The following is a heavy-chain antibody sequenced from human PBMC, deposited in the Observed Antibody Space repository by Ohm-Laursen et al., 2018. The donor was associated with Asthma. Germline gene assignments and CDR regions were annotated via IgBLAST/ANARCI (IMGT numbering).Heavy chain of an antibody. CDR2: IIPIFGTA. CDR1: GGTFSSYA. Sequence: GASVKVSCNASGGTFSSYAISWVRQAPGQGLEWMGGIIPIFGTANYAQKFQGRVTITADESTSTAYMELSSLRSEDTAVYDCARDRVAYCSGGSCYISGFDPWGQGTRVTVSS. V-gene: IGHV1-69*13. D-gene: IGHD2-15*01. J-gene: IGHJ5*02. CDR3: ARDRVAYCSGGSCYISGFDP.